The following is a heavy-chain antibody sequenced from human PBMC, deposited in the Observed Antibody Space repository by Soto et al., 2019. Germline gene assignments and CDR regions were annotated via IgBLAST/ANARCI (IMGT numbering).Heavy chain of an antibody. V-gene: IGHV3-48*04. CDR3: GILITIFGVVIDAFDI. CDR1: GFTFSSYS. Sequence: GGSLRLSCAASGFTFSSYSMNWVRQAPGKGLEWVSYISSSSSTIYYADSVKGRFTISRDNAKNSLYLQMNSLRAEVTAVYYCGILITIFGVVIDAFDIWGQGTMVTVSS. CDR2: ISSSSSTI. D-gene: IGHD3-3*01. J-gene: IGHJ3*02.